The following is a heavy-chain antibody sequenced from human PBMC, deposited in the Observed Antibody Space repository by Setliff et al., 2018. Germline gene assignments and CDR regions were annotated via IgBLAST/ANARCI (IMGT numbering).Heavy chain of an antibody. J-gene: IGHJ3*02. CDR2: TNHSGST. CDR3: ARARAFDI. V-gene: IGHV4-34*01. CDR1: GGSFGGYY. Sequence: SETLSLTCAVYGGSFGGYYWSWIRQPPGKGLEWIGETNHSGSTNYNPSLKSRVTISVDTSKNQFSVKLSSVTAADTAVYYCARARAFDIWGQGTMVTVSS.